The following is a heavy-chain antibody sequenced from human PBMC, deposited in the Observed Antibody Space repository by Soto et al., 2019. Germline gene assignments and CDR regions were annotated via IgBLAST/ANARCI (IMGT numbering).Heavy chain of an antibody. CDR3: ARDGEYTSGWYSFDS. J-gene: IGHJ5*01. V-gene: IGHV4-4*07. Sequence: SETLSLTCTVSGASISDYYWSWIRQPAGQALEWIGRVYVTGTTYFNPSLKSRVTMSVGTSNNQVSLKLSSVTAADSAIYYCARDGEYTSGWYSFDSWGPGTLVTVSS. CDR2: VYVTGTT. D-gene: IGHD6-19*01. CDR1: GASISDYY.